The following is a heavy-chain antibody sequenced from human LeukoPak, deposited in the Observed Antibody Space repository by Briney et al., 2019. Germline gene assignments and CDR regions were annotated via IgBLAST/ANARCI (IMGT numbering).Heavy chain of an antibody. V-gene: IGHV4-59*01. CDR1: GGSISNYY. CDR3: ARGYSSGLQVDAFDI. D-gene: IGHD6-19*01. Sequence: PSETLSLTCTVSGGSISNYYWSWIRQPPGKGLEWIGYIYYSGSTNYNPSLKSRVTISVDTSKNQFSLKVNSVTAADTAVYYCARGYSSGLQVDAFDIWGQGTMVTVSS. J-gene: IGHJ3*02. CDR2: IYYSGST.